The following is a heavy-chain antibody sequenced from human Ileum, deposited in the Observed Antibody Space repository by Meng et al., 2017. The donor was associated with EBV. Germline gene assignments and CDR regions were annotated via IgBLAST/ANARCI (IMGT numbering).Heavy chain of an antibody. CDR3: ARNSESGSYIDY. CDR2: IYYSGTT. Sequence: QVQLQESGPGLLKPSDTLSLTFAVSGYSISTTTWWGWIRQPPGKGLEWIGHIYYSGTTYNNPSLKSRVTMSIDPSKNQFSLKLSSVTAVDTAVYYCARNSESGSYIDYWGLGTLVTVSS. V-gene: IGHV4-28*01. CDR1: GYSISTTTW. J-gene: IGHJ4*02. D-gene: IGHD1-26*01.